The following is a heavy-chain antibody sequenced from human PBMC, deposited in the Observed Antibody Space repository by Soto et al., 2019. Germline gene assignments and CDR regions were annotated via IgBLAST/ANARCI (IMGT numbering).Heavy chain of an antibody. V-gene: IGHV2-70*11. CDR3: ARIHGATVTSLYYFDY. D-gene: IGHD4-17*01. J-gene: IGHJ4*02. CDR2: IDWDDDK. Sequence: GSGPTLVNPTQTLTLTCTFSGFSLSTSGMCVSWIRQPPGKALEWLARIDWDDDKYYSTSLKTRLTISKDTSKNQVVLTMTNMDPVDTATYYCARIHGATVTSLYYFDYWGQGTLVTVSS. CDR1: GFSLSTSGMC.